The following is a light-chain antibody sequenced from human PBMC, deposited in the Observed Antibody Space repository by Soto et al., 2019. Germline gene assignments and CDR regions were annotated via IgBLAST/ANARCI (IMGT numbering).Light chain of an antibody. CDR1: SSDVGGYNY. V-gene: IGLV2-14*01. CDR2: DVS. CDR3: SSSNV. Sequence: QSALTQPASVSGSPGQSITISCTGTSSDVGGYNYVSWYQQHPGKAPKLMIYDVSNRPSGVSNRFSGSKSGNTASLTISGLQAEDEADYYCSSSNVFGTGTKLNVL. J-gene: IGLJ1*01.